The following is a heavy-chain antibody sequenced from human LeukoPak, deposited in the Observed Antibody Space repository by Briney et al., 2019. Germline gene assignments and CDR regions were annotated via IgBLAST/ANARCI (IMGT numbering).Heavy chain of an antibody. CDR2: IKQDGSEK. CDR1: GFTFSSYW. V-gene: IGHV3-7*01. CDR3: ARDYYDSSGYQYYFDY. D-gene: IGHD3-22*01. J-gene: IGHJ4*02. Sequence: GGSLRLSCAASGFTFSSYWMSLVRQAPGKGLEWVANIKQDGSEKYYVDSVKGRFTISRDNAKNSLYLQMNSLRAEDTAVYYCARDYYDSSGYQYYFDYWGQGTLVTVSS.